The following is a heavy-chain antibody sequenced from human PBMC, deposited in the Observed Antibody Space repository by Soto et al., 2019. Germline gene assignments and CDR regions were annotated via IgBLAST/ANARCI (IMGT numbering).Heavy chain of an antibody. J-gene: IGHJ3*01. CDR3: ATDLNWSGT. V-gene: IGHV3-7*01. CDR1: GFTFSSYW. D-gene: IGHD3-3*01. CDR2: IKPDGSDK. Sequence: GGSLRLSCAASGFTFSSYWMTWVRQAPGKGLEFLATIKPDGSDKYYVDSVRGRFTISRDNAKNSLSLQMNSLRAEDTALYYCATDLNWSGTWGQGTMVTVSS.